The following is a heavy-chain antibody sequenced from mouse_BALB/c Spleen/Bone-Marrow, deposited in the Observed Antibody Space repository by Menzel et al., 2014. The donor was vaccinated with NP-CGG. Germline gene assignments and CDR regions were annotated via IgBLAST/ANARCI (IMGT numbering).Heavy chain of an antibody. D-gene: IGHD1-1*01. CDR2: IYPGNSDT. CDR3: TRVGSTYDWYFDV. CDR1: GYSFTIYW. J-gene: IGHJ1*01. V-gene: IGHV1-5*01. Sequence: EVKLQESGTVLARPGASVKMSCKASGYSFTIYWMHWVKQRPGQGLEWIGAIYPGNSDTSYNQKFKGKAKLTAVTSASTAYMELSSLTNEDSAVYYCTRVGSTYDWYFDVWGAGTTVTVSS.